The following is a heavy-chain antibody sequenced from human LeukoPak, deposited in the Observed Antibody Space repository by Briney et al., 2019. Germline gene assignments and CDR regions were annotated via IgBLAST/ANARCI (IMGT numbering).Heavy chain of an antibody. CDR2: IYYSGST. V-gene: IGHV4-59*01. D-gene: IGHD3-22*01. J-gene: IGHJ4*02. CDR3: ASGSSSGYSLYYFDY. CDR1: GGSISSYY. Sequence: SETLSLTCTVSGGSISSYYWSWIRQPPGKGLEWIGYIYYSGSTNYNPSLKSRVTISVDTSRNQFSLRLSAVTAADTAVYYCASGSSSGYSLYYFDYWGQGTLVTVSS.